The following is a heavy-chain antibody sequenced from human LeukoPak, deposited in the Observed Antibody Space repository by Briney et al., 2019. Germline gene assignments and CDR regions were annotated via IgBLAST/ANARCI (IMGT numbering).Heavy chain of an antibody. D-gene: IGHD1-26*01. CDR2: ISYDGSNK. CDR3: ARDRVGATDYFDY. J-gene: IGHJ4*02. Sequence: GGSLRLSCAASGFTFSSYAMHWVRQAPGKGLEWMAVISYDGSNKYYADSVKGRFTISRDNSKNTLYLQMNSLRAEDTAVYYCARDRVGATDYFDYWGQGTLVTVSS. V-gene: IGHV3-30-3*01. CDR1: GFTFSSYA.